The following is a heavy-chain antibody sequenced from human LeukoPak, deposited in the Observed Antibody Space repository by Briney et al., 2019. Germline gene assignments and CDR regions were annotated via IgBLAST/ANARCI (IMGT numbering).Heavy chain of an antibody. Sequence: TGGSLRLSCAASGFTFSSYGMHWVRQAPGKGLEWVAVISYDGSNKYYADSVKGRFTISRDNSKSTLYLQMNSLRAEDTAVYYCAKGSWWASYGSGSYYNSAECFQHWGQGTLVTVSS. D-gene: IGHD3-10*01. CDR3: AKGSWWASYGSGSYYNSAECFQH. V-gene: IGHV3-30*18. CDR2: ISYDGSNK. J-gene: IGHJ1*01. CDR1: GFTFSSYG.